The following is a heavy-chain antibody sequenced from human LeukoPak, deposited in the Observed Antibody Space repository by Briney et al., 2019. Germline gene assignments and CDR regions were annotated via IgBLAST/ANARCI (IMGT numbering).Heavy chain of an antibody. J-gene: IGHJ4*02. CDR2: IIPILGIA. V-gene: IGHV1-69*04. CDR3: AGDDIPGYSGY. Sequence: SVKVSCKASGGTFSSYAISWVRQAPGQGLEWMGRIIPILGIANYAQKFQGRVTITADKSTSTAYMELSSLRSEDTAVYYCAGDDIPGYSGYWGQGTLVTVFS. D-gene: IGHD5-12*01. CDR1: GGTFSSYA.